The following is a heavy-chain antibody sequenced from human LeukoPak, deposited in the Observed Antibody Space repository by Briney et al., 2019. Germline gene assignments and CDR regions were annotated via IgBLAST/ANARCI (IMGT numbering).Heavy chain of an antibody. CDR3: ARGYGTYPLDS. CDR2: ISSGNSYT. J-gene: IGHJ4*02. CDR1: DFTVSSFT. V-gene: IGHV3-21*06. D-gene: IGHD5-12*01. Sequence: GESLRLCCATSDFTVSSFTMNWVRQAPGKGLEWVSSISSGNSYTSYADSVKGRFTISRDNARNSLSLQMNSLRVEDTAVYYCARGYGTYPLDSWGQGALVTVSS.